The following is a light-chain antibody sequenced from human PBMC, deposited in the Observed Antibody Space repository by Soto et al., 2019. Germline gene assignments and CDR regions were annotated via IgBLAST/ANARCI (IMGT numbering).Light chain of an antibody. CDR2: STN. Sequence: QSVLTQPPSASGTPGQRVTISCSGSSSNIGTNTVNWFQHLPGTAPKLLIYSTNLRSSGVPDRFSGSKSGTSASLAISGLQSEDEADYYCAAWDDSLNGPYVFGTGTKLTVL. CDR1: SSNIGTNT. CDR3: AAWDDSLNGPYV. V-gene: IGLV1-44*01. J-gene: IGLJ1*01.